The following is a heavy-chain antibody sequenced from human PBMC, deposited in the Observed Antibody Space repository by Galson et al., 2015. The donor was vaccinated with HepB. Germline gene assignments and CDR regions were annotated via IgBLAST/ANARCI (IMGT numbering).Heavy chain of an antibody. D-gene: IGHD6-19*01. CDR1: AFIFSAYY. CDR3: ARYSSGWGDFDY. J-gene: IGHJ4*02. V-gene: IGHV3-11*06. CDR2: ISSSSSYT. Sequence: SLRLSCAASAFIFSAYYMSWIRQAPGKGLEWVSYISSSSSYTNYADSVKGRFTISRDNAKNSLYLQMNSLRAEDTAVYYCARYSSGWGDFDYWGQGTLVTVSS.